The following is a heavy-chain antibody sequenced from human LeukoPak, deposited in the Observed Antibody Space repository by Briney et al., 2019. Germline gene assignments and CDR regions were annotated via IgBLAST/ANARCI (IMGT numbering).Heavy chain of an antibody. CDR2: ISGDGGRT. D-gene: IGHD6-19*01. V-gene: IGHV3-43*02. CDR3: AKSYRSGWYQAFDI. J-gene: IGHJ3*02. Sequence: PGGSLRLSCAASGFTFGDYAMHLVRQGPGKGLEWVSVISGDGGRTSYADSVKGRFTISRDNSKNSLYLQMDSLRSDDTPFYYCAKSYRSGWYQAFDIWGQGTMVTVSS. CDR1: GFTFGDYA.